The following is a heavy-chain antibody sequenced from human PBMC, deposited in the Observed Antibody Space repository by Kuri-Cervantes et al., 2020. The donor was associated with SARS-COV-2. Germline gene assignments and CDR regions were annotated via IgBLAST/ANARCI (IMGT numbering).Heavy chain of an antibody. CDR1: GVSINIY. Sequence: ESLNLYCYVSGVSINIYCSWPRQPPGKGLEWIAYIYYSGSPNYTPPLKSRVTISVDMSKNQFSLKLSSVTAADTVVYYCSRKRLASITIFGVVTPNAFHIWGQGTRSP. D-gene: IGHD3-3*01. V-gene: IGHV4-59*08. CDR3: SRKRLASITIFGVVTPNAFHI. J-gene: IGHJ3*02. CDR2: IYYSGSP.